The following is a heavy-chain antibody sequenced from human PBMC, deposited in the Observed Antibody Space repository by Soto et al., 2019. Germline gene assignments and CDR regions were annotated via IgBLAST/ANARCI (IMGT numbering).Heavy chain of an antibody. CDR2: IYYRGST. D-gene: IGHD1-26*01. CDR1: GGSISSHY. Sequence: SETLSLTCTVSGGSISSHYWSWVRQAPGKGLEWIGHIYYRGSTTYNPSLRSRSSISMNTSTNQFSLKLNSVTTADTAVYYCARDGREASGMDVWGQGTKVTVSS. V-gene: IGHV4-59*11. CDR3: ARDGREASGMDV. J-gene: IGHJ6*02.